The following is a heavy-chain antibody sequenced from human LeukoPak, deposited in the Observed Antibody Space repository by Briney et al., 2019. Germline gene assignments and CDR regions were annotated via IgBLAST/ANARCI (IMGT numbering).Heavy chain of an antibody. CDR1: GGSISSYF. V-gene: IGHV4-59*01. D-gene: IGHD3-10*01. CDR3: ARKENVYYYFDY. J-gene: IGHJ4*02. Sequence: PSETLSLTCIVSGGSISSYFWSWIRQPPGKGLEWIGYISNSGSTNYNPSLKSRVTISADTSKNQFSLKLSSVTAADTAVYYCARKENVYYYFDYWGQGTLVTVSS. CDR2: ISNSGST.